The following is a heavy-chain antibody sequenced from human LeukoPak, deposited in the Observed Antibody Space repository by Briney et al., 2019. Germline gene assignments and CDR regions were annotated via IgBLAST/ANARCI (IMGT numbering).Heavy chain of an antibody. V-gene: IGHV4-59*01. CDR3: ARGCSGGSCYSGFDY. D-gene: IGHD2-15*01. Sequence: SETLSLTCTVSGGSISSYYWSWIRQPPGKGLEWIGYIYYSGSTNYNPSLKSRVTISVDTSKNQFSLKLSSVTAADTAVYYCARGCSGGSCYSGFDYWGQGTLVTVSS. CDR1: GGSISSYY. J-gene: IGHJ4*02. CDR2: IYYSGST.